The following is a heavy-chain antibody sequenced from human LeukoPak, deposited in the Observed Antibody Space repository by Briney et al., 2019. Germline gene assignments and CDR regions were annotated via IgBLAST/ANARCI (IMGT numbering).Heavy chain of an antibody. D-gene: IGHD1-1*01. CDR2: IIPIFGTA. J-gene: IGHJ5*02. CDR3: ARGYVDENWFDP. V-gene: IGHV1-69*01. CDR1: GGTFSSYA. Sequence: GASVKVSCKASGGTFSSYAISWVRQAPGQGLEWMGGIIPIFGTANYAQKFQGRVTITADESTSTAYMELSSLRSEDTAVYYCARGYVDENWFDPWGQGTLVTVSS.